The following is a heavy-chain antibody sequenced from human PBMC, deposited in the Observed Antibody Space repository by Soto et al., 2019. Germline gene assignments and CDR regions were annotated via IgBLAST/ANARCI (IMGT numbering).Heavy chain of an antibody. Sequence: HPGGSLRLSCVASGFPFDSYGIHWVRRAPGKGLEWVANIKQDGSEKYYVDSVKGRYTISRDNAKNSLYLQMNSLRAEDTAVYYCARDREYYYGSGSSYYYGMDVWGQGTTVTVSS. CDR1: GFPFDSYG. CDR3: ARDREYYYGSGSSYYYGMDV. J-gene: IGHJ6*02. CDR2: IKQDGSEK. D-gene: IGHD3-10*01. V-gene: IGHV3-7*01.